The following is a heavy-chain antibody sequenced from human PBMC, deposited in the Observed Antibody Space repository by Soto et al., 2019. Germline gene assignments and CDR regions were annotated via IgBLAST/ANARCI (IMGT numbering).Heavy chain of an antibody. D-gene: IGHD6-19*01. V-gene: IGHV4-59*01. CDR3: ARGGWKLFDY. CDR1: GGSISSYY. J-gene: IGHJ4*02. CDR2: FYYSGST. Sequence: ASETLSLTCTVSGGSISSYYWSWIRQPPGKGLEWIGCFYYSGSTNYNPSLKSRVTISVDTSKKQFSLKLSSVTVADTAVYYCARGGWKLFDYWGQGTLVTVSS.